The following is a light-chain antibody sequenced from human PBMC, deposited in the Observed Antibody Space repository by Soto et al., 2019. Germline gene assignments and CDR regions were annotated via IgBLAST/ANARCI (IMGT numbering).Light chain of an antibody. CDR3: QHYDSSPT. Sequence: EIVLTQSPGTLSLSPGEGATLSCRASQSVSSNYLAWYQQKPGQAPRLLIYGASSRAAGIPGKFSGSGSGTDFNLTISRLEPEDFAVYFCQHYDSSPTFGLGTRLEIK. CDR1: QSVSSNY. CDR2: GAS. J-gene: IGKJ2*01. V-gene: IGKV3-20*01.